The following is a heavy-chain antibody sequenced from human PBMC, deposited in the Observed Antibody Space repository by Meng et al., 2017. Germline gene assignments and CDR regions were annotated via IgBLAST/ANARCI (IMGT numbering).Heavy chain of an antibody. CDR3: AKGRILSFF. J-gene: IGHJ4*02. Sequence: GESLKISCAASGFTFSSYAMSWVRQAPGKGLEWVSAISGSGGSTYYADSVKGRFTISGDNSKNTLYLQMNSLRAEDTAVYYCAKGRILSFFWGQGTLVTVSS. CDR1: GFTFSSYA. V-gene: IGHV3-23*01. D-gene: IGHD3/OR15-3a*01. CDR2: ISGSGGST.